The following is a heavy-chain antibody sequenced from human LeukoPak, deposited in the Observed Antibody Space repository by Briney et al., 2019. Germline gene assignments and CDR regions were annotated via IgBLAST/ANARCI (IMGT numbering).Heavy chain of an antibody. J-gene: IGHJ4*02. D-gene: IGHD6-13*01. CDR1: GFTFSSHW. V-gene: IGHV3-7*01. Sequence: PGGSLGLSCAASGFTFSSHWMTWVGQAPGRGLGWVANIKPDGSEKSYLHPSRRRFTISRDNAHNSLYLQTNSLRAEDTAVYYCASERPSSSWYDYWGQGTLVTVSS. CDR2: IKPDGSEK. CDR3: ASERPSSSWYDY.